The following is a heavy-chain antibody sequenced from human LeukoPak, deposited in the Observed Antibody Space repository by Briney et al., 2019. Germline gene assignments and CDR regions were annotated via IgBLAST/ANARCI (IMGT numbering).Heavy chain of an antibody. Sequence: WETLSLTCTVSGGSISSYYWSWIRQPPGKGLELIGYIYYSGSTNYNPAPKRRVTTSVDTSKNHFSLMLNSVTAADTAVYYCSRYHYGDYAGWFDPWGQGTLVTVSS. CDR1: GGSISSYY. D-gene: IGHD4-17*01. CDR3: SRYHYGDYAGWFDP. CDR2: IYYSGST. V-gene: IGHV4-59*08. J-gene: IGHJ5*02.